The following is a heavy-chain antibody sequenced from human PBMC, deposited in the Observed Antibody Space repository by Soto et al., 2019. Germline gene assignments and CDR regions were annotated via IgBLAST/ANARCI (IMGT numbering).Heavy chain of an antibody. D-gene: IGHD1-26*01. CDR3: AKVPVGATGRFDY. V-gene: IGHV3-23*01. J-gene: IGHJ4*02. CDR2: ISGSGGST. Sequence: GGSLRLSCAGSGFTFSNYAMSWVRQAPGKGLAWVSAISGSGGSTYYADSVKGRFTISRDNSKNTLYLQMNSLRAEDTALYYCAKVPVGATGRFDYCGQGTLVTVSS. CDR1: GFTFSNYA.